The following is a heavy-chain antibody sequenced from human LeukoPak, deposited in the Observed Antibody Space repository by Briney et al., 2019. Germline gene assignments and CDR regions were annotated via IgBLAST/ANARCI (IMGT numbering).Heavy chain of an antibody. D-gene: IGHD6-6*01. V-gene: IGHV1-2*02. CDR3: ARDGEYSSSSSDNWFDP. Sequence: ASVKVSFKASGYTFTGYYMHWVRQAPGQGREWMGWINPNSGGTNYAQKFRGRVTMTRDTSISTAYMELSRLRSDDTAVYYCARDGEYSSSSSDNWFDPWGQGTLVTVSS. CDR2: INPNSGGT. J-gene: IGHJ5*02. CDR1: GYTFTGYY.